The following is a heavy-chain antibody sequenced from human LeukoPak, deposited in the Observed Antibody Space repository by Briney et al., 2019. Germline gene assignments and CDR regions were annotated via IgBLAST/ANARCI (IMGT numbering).Heavy chain of an antibody. Sequence: GGSLRLSSAASGFTFSSNFAMNWVRQAPGKGLEWVSYISSASSTIYYADSVKGRFTISRDNAKNSLYLQMNSLRADDTAVYYCARANPYGQEFDYWGQGTLVTVSS. CDR1: GFTFSSNFA. J-gene: IGHJ4*02. V-gene: IGHV3-48*01. CDR3: ARANPYGQEFDY. D-gene: IGHD4-17*01. CDR2: ISSASSTI.